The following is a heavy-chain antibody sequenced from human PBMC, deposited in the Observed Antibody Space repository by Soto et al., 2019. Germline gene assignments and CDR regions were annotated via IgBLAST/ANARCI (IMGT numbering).Heavy chain of an antibody. CDR1: GFTFSNAW. Sequence: EVQLVESGGGLVKPGGSLRLSCAASGFTFSNAWMSWVRQAPGKGLEWVGRIKSKTDGGTTDHAAPVKGRFTISRDDSKNTLYLQMNSLKTEDTAVYYCTGRTTGTTFTFTDYWGQGTLVTVSS. D-gene: IGHD1-1*01. J-gene: IGHJ4*02. V-gene: IGHV3-15*01. CDR2: IKSKTDGGTT. CDR3: TGRTTGTTFTFTDY.